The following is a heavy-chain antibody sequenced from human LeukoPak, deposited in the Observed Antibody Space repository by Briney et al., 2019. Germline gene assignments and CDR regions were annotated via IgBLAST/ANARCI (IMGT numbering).Heavy chain of an antibody. CDR1: GYTFTSYD. CDR2: MNPNSGNT. D-gene: IGHD6-13*01. V-gene: IGHV1-8*01. Sequence: GASVKVSCKASGYTFTSYDINWVRQATGQGLEWMGWMNPNSGNTGYAQKFQGRVTMTRNTSISTAYMELSSLRSEDTAVYYCARDRGGIAAARGWFDPWGQGTLVTVSS. J-gene: IGHJ5*02. CDR3: ARDRGGIAAARGWFDP.